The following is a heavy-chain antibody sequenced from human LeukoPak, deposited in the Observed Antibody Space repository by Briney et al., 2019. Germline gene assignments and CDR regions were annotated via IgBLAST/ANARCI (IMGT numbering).Heavy chain of an antibody. D-gene: IGHD6-13*01. CDR2: MKEDGSDK. CDR3: ARNRGYLTYDY. J-gene: IGHJ4*02. CDR1: GFTFSNYW. Sequence: TGGSLRLSCAASGFTFSNYWMDWVRQAPGKGLEWVASMKEDGSDKYYVDSVKGRFTISRDNAKNSLYLQMNSLRAEDTAVYYCARNRGYLTYDYWRQGTLVTVSS. V-gene: IGHV3-7*05.